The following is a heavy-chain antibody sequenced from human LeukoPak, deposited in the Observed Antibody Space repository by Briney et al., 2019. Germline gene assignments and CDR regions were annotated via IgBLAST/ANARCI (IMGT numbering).Heavy chain of an antibody. CDR2: IKEDGGDK. Sequence: GSLRLSCVASGFTFSGYWMSWVRQAPGKGLEWVANIKEDGGDKYYMDSVKGRFTISRDNAKNSLYLQMNSLRAEDTAVYYCARRITGGTPYYYYYMDVWGKGTTVTVSS. CDR3: ARRITGGTPYYYYYMDV. J-gene: IGHJ6*03. V-gene: IGHV3-7*01. CDR1: GFTFSGYW. D-gene: IGHD2-8*02.